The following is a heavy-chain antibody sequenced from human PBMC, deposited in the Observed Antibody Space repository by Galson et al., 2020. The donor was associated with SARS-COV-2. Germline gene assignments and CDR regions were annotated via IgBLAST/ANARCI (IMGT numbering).Heavy chain of an antibody. CDR3: ATATPITMTGCFDP. D-gene: IGHD3-22*01. J-gene: IGHJ5*02. Sequence: ASVKVSCKVSGYTLTELSMHWVRQAPGKGLEWMGGFDPEDGETIYAQKFQGRVTMTEDTSTDTAYMELSSLRSEDTAVYYCATATPITMTGCFDPWGQGTLVTVSS. V-gene: IGHV1-24*01. CDR1: GYTLTELS. CDR2: FDPEDGET.